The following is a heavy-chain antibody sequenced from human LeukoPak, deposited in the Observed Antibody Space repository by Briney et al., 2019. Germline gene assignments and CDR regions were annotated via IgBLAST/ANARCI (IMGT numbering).Heavy chain of an antibody. CDR3: VKGSERSRPYYFDY. J-gene: IGHJ4*02. Sequence: GGSLTLSCAASGFTFSSYAMTWLRQAPGKGLEWVSAITDSGGDTYHADSVKGRFTISRDNSRNTLYMQMNSLRAEDTAIYYCVKGSERSRPYYFDYWGQGTLVTVSS. D-gene: IGHD3-3*01. CDR2: ITDSGGDT. V-gene: IGHV3-23*01. CDR1: GFTFSSYA.